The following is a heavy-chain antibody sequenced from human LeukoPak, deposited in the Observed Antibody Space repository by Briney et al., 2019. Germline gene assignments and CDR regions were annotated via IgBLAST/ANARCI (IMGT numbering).Heavy chain of an antibody. Sequence: SCKASGGTFSSYAISWVRQAPGKGLEWVAVISYDGSNKYYADSVKGRFTISRDNSKNTLYLQMNSLRAEDTAVYYCARDKEYSADYWGQGTLVTVSS. D-gene: IGHD5-18*01. V-gene: IGHV3-30-3*01. CDR2: ISYDGSNK. CDR1: GGTFSSYA. J-gene: IGHJ4*02. CDR3: ARDKEYSADY.